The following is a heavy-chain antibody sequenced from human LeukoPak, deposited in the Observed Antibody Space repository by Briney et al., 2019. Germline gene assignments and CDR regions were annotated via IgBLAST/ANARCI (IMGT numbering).Heavy chain of an antibody. CDR1: GFTFSSYW. Sequence: GGSLRLSCAASGFTFSSYWMSWVRQAPGKVLEWVANIKQDGSEKYYVDSVEGRFTISRDNAKNSLYLQMNSLRAEDTVVYYCARVGPVVAATLDYWGQGTLVTVSS. D-gene: IGHD2-15*01. CDR3: ARVGPVVAATLDY. CDR2: IKQDGSEK. J-gene: IGHJ4*02. V-gene: IGHV3-7*01.